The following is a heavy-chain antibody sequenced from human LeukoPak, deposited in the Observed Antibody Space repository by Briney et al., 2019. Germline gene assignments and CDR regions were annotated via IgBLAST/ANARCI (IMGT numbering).Heavy chain of an antibody. Sequence: SETLSLTCAVYGGSFSGYYWSWIRQPPGKGLEWIGEINHSGSTNYNPSLKSRVTISVDTSKNQFSLKLSSVTAADTAVYYCARDSTLESSWENYYFDYWGQGTLVTVSS. D-gene: IGHD6-13*01. CDR2: INHSGST. CDR3: ARDSTLESSWENYYFDY. J-gene: IGHJ4*02. V-gene: IGHV4-34*01. CDR1: GGSFSGYY.